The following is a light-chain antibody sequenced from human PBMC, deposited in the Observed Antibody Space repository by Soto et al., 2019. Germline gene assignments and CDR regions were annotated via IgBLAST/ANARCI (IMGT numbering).Light chain of an antibody. J-gene: IGLJ1*01. CDR1: SSDVGSYNL. CDR2: EGS. CDR3: CSYAGSSTPYV. V-gene: IGLV2-23*01. Sequence: QSALTQPASVSGSPGQPITISCTGISSDVGSYNLVSWYQQHPGKAPKLMIYEGSKRPSGVSNRFSGSKSGNTASLTISGLQAEDEADYYCCSYAGSSTPYVFGTGTKVTVL.